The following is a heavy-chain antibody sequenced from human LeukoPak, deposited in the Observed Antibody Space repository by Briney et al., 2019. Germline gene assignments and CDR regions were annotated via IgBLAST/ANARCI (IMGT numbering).Heavy chain of an antibody. CDR1: GFTFSSYE. CDR3: ATCGYTYGLYFDY. V-gene: IGHV3-48*03. Sequence: QTGRSLRLSCAASGFTFSSYEMNWVRQAPGKGLEWVSYISSSGSTIYYADSVKGRFTISRDNAKNSLYLQMNSLRAEDTAVYYCATCGYTYGLYFDYWGQGTLVTVSS. J-gene: IGHJ4*02. D-gene: IGHD5-18*01. CDR2: ISSSGSTI.